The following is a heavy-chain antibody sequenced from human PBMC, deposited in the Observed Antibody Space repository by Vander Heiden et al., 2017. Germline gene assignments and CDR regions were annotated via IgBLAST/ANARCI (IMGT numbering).Heavy chain of an antibody. J-gene: IGHJ3*02. D-gene: IGHD3-22*01. CDR1: GFTFDDYA. CDR3: AKVSYDSSGYYYAFDI. Sequence: EVQLVESGGGLVQPGRSLRLSCAASGFTFDDYAMHWVRQAPGKGLEWVSGIVWNSGSIGYADSVKGRFTISRDNAKNSLYLQMNSLRAEDTALYYCAKVSYDSSGYYYAFDIWGQGTMVTVSS. CDR2: IVWNSGSI. V-gene: IGHV3-9*01.